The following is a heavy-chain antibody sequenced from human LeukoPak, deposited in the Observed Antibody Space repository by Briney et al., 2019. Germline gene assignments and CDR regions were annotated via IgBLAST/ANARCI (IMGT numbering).Heavy chain of an antibody. CDR3: ARFTSNYCSSASCYVVGAFDI. J-gene: IGHJ3*02. Sequence: TSATLSLTCAVYGGSFSGYYWSWIRQPPGKGLEWIGEINHSGSTNYNPSLKSRVTISVDTSKNQFSLKLSSVTAADTAVYYCARFTSNYCSSASCYVVGAFDIWGQGTMVTVSS. CDR2: INHSGST. CDR1: GGSFSGYY. V-gene: IGHV4-34*01. D-gene: IGHD2-2*01.